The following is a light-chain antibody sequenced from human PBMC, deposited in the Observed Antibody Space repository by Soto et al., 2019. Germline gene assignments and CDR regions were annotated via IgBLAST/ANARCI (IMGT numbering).Light chain of an antibody. CDR1: QDVLTN. CDR2: RAS. J-gene: IGKJ1*01. Sequence: EIVMTQSPATLSVSPGERATLSSRASQDVLTNLAWYQQKPGQSPRLLIYRASTRATGVPARFSGSGSGTEFTLTISSLQSEDFAVYYCQQYNNWPRTFGQGTKVDIK. CDR3: QQYNNWPRT. V-gene: IGKV3-15*01.